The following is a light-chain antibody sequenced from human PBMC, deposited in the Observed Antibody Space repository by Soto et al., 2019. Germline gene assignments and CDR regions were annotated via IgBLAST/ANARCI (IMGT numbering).Light chain of an antibody. CDR1: SSDVGGYNY. V-gene: IGLV2-14*01. CDR2: DVS. Sequence: SLLTQPASVSGSPGQSITISCPGTSSDVGGYNYVSWYQQHPGKAPKLMIYDVSNRPSGVSNRFSGSKSGNTASLTISGLQAEDEADYYCSSYTSSSTLVFGTGNKVTVL. J-gene: IGLJ1*01. CDR3: SSYTSSSTLV.